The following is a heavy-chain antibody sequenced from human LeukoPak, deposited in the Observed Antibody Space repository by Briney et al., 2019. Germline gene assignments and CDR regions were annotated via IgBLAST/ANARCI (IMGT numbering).Heavy chain of an antibody. Sequence: AETLSLPCTVSGGPISGYYWSWIRQPAGKALEWIGRIHTSGTTHYNPSLESRVPISVDTSKNQFSLKLNSVTAADTAVYYCARGSGGGSGRNYKDHYYGMDVWGQGTTVTVSS. V-gene: IGHV4-4*07. CDR3: ARGSGGGSGRNYKDHYYGMDV. D-gene: IGHD3-10*01. J-gene: IGHJ6*02. CDR2: IHTSGTT. CDR1: GGPISGYY.